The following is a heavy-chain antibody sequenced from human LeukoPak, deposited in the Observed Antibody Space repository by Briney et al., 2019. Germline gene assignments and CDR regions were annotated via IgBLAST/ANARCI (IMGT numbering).Heavy chain of an antibody. CDR1: GGSFSGYY. J-gene: IGHJ5*02. CDR3: ARHGARIFRSWFDP. V-gene: IGHV4-34*01. D-gene: IGHD2-15*01. Sequence: PSETLSLTCAVYGGSFSGYYWSWIRQPPGKGLEWIGEINHSGSTNYNPSLKSRVTISVDTSKNQFSLELSSVTAADTAVYYCARHGARIFRSWFDPWGQGTLVTVSS. CDR2: INHSGST.